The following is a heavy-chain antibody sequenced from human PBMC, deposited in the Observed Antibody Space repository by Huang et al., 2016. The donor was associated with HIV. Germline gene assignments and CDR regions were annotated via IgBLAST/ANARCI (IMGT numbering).Heavy chain of an antibody. Sequence: QVQLVESGVGVVQPGRSLRLSCAVSGFTFRDHPMHWVRQAPWKGLEWVAVISFDGRNKFYADFVRGRFTISRDNSKNILYLQLNSLTPADTSIYYCARDTTTVAGLDFWGQGALVTVSS. D-gene: IGHD6-19*01. J-gene: IGHJ4*02. CDR3: ARDTTTVAGLDF. CDR1: GFTFRDHP. CDR2: ISFDGRNK. V-gene: IGHV3-30*14.